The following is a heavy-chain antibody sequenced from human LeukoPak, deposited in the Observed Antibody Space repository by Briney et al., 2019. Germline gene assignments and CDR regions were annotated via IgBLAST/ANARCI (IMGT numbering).Heavy chain of an antibody. CDR3: ATELASGYFYYFDY. J-gene: IGHJ4*02. Sequence: ASVKVSCKVSGYTLTELSIHWVRQAPGKGLEWMGGFDPEDDETIYTQKFQGRVTMTEDTSTDTAYMELSSLRSEDTAVYYCATELASGYFYYFDYWGQGTLVTVSS. CDR1: GYTLTELS. D-gene: IGHD3-22*01. CDR2: FDPEDDET. V-gene: IGHV1-24*01.